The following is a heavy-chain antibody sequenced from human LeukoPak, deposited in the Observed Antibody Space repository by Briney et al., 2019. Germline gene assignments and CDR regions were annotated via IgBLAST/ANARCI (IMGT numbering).Heavy chain of an antibody. V-gene: IGHV3-43*02. J-gene: IGHJ4*02. D-gene: IGHD1-26*01. Sequence: GGSLRLSCAASGFTFDDYAMHWVRQAPGKGLEWVSLISGDGGSTYYADSVKGRSTISRDNSKNSLYLQMNSLRTEDTALYYCAKEMKWELSLSHRADFDYWGQGTLVTVSS. CDR2: ISGDGGST. CDR1: GFTFDDYA. CDR3: AKEMKWELSLSHRADFDY.